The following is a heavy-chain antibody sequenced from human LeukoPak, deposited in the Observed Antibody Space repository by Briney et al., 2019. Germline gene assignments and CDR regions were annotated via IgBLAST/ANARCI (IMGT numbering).Heavy chain of an antibody. CDR3: ARLSSWALDAFDI. CDR1: GGSISSYY. D-gene: IGHD6-13*01. V-gene: IGHV4-59*01. CDR2: IYYSGST. J-gene: IGHJ3*02. Sequence: SETLSLTCTVSGGSISSYYWSLIRQPPGKGLEWIGYIYYSGSTNYNPSLKSRVTISVDTSKNQFSLKLSSVTAADTAVYYCARLSSWALDAFDIWGQGTMVTVSS.